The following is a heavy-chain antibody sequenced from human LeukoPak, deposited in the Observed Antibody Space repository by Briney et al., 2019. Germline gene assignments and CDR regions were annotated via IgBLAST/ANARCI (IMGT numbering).Heavy chain of an antibody. V-gene: IGHV3-23*01. CDR2: ISGSGGTT. CDR1: GFTFSDYA. CDR3: AKDRYYDSSGYYGPCYFDY. D-gene: IGHD3-22*01. Sequence: GGSLRLSCAASGFTFSDYAMSWVRQAPGTGLEWVSTISGSGGTTYYADSVRGRFTISRDNSKNTLYLQMNSLRAEDTAVYYCAKDRYYDSSGYYGPCYFDYWGQRTLVTVSS. J-gene: IGHJ4*02.